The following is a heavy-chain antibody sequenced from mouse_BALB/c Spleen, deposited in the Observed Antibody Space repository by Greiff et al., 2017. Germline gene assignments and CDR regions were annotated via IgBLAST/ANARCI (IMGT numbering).Heavy chain of an antibody. CDR3: ARSGYYGSSAWFAY. D-gene: IGHD1-1*01. J-gene: IGHJ3*01. CDR2: IDPFNGGT. Sequence: QLQQSGPELMKPGASVKISCKASGYSFTSYYMHWVKQSHGKSLEWIGYIDPFNGGTSYNQKFKGKATLTVDKSSSTAYMHLSSLTSEDSAVYYCARSGYYGSSAWFAYWGQGTLVTVSA. CDR1: GYSFTSYY. V-gene: IGHV1S135*01.